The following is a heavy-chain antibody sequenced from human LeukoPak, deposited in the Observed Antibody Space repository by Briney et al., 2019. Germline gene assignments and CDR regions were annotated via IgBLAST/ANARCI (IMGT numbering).Heavy chain of an antibody. CDR2: IRYDESNK. CDR1: GFSFSSYG. V-gene: IGHV3-30*02. Sequence: GGSLRLSCAASGFSFSSYGMHWVRQAPGKGLEWVAFIRYDESNKYYADSVKGRFTISRDNSRNTLYLQMNSLRAEDTAVYYCARDAWEVPPDIVVVPPLKCWGQGTLVTVSS. D-gene: IGHD2-2*01. J-gene: IGHJ4*02. CDR3: ARDAWEVPPDIVVVPPLKC.